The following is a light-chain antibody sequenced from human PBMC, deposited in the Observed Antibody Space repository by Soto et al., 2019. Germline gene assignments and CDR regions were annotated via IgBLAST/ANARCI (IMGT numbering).Light chain of an antibody. V-gene: IGLV2-14*01. Sequence: QSALTQPASVSGSPGKSLPIPSPETSIAVGNYIFVSWYRQHPGKAPNLMIYDINNRPSGVSNRFSGSKSGNTASLTISGLQAEDEADYYCVSYTTSASYVFGTGTKLTVL. CDR2: DIN. CDR1: SIAVGNYIF. J-gene: IGLJ1*01. CDR3: VSYTTSASYV.